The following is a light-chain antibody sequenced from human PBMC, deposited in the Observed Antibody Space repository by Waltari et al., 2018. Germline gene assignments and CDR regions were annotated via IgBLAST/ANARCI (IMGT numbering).Light chain of an antibody. CDR3: QTGGHGTWV. Sequence: QLVLTPSPSASASLGASVKLPCTLSSRHSSKVSAWHQQQPEKGPRFLMTFSSDGSQSKGVKIPDRFSGSSSGAEHYLTISSLQSEDEADYYCQTGGHGTWVFGGGTKLTVL. CDR2: FSSDGSQ. CDR1: SRHSSKV. V-gene: IGLV4-69*01. J-gene: IGLJ3*02.